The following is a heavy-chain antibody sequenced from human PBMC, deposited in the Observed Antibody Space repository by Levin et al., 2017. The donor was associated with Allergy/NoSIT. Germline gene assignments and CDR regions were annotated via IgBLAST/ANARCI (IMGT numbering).Heavy chain of an antibody. CDR3: AALGSFDY. D-gene: IGHD3-16*01. CDR2: ITSDGSHK. J-gene: IGHJ4*02. CDR1: GLTFTDYG. V-gene: IGHV3-30*03. Sequence: GGSLRLSCTASGLTFTDYGVHWVRQAPDKGLEWVAIITSDGSHKYYADSVRGRFTISRDNSRNTLYLQMNSLRVEDTAVYFCAALGSFDYWGLGTQVTVSS.